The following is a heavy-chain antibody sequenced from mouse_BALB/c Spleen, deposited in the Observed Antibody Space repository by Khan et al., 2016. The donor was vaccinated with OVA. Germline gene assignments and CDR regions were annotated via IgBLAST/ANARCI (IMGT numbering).Heavy chain of an antibody. CDR2: ISCYNGST. CDR1: GFSFTGYY. CDR3: ARGDYYGSSSFAY. Sequence: LVKTGASVKISCKASGFSFTGYYMHWVKQSPGKGLEWIGYISCYNGSTTYNQKFKGKATFTVDTSSSTVYMQFNSLTSEDSAVYYCARGDYYGSSSFAYWGQGTLVTVSA. J-gene: IGHJ3*01. V-gene: IGHV1S34*01. D-gene: IGHD1-1*01.